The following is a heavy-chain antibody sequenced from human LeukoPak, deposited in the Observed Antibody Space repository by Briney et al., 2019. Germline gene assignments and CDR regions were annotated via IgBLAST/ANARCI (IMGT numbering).Heavy chain of an antibody. Sequence: ASVKVSCKASGYTFTGYYMHWVRQAPGQGLEWMGRINPNSGGTNYAQKFQGRVTTTRDTSISTAYMELSRLRSDDTAVYYCARVITIFGVVIRYFDYWGQGTLVTVSS. D-gene: IGHD3-3*01. CDR2: INPNSGGT. V-gene: IGHV1-2*06. CDR3: ARVITIFGVVIRYFDY. CDR1: GYTFTGYY. J-gene: IGHJ4*02.